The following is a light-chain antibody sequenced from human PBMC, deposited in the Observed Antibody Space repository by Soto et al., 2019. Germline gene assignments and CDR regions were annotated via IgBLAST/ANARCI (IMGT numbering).Light chain of an antibody. J-gene: IGLJ1*01. V-gene: IGLV2-14*01. CDR2: EVR. CDR1: SSDVGAYNY. CDR3: TSYTRSSPYV. Sequence: QSVLTQPASVSGSPGQSITISCTGTSSDVGAYNYVSWYQHYPAKASKLMIYEVRNPPSGVSHRFSGYKSANTASLTISGLKAEDEANYYCTSYTRSSPYVVRTGTKLTVL.